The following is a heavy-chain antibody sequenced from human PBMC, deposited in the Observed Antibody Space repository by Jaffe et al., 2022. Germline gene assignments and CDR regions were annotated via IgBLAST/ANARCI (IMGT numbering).Heavy chain of an antibody. V-gene: IGHV3-48*03. J-gene: IGHJ1*01. Sequence: EVQLVESGGGLVQPGGSLRLSCAASGFTFSSYEMNWVRQAPGKGLEWVSYISSSGSTIYYADSVKGRFTISRDNAKNSLYLQMNSLRAEDTAVYYCARGRDSSSWYYWSEYFQHWGQGTLVTVSS. CDR1: GFTFSSYE. CDR3: ARGRDSSSWYYWSEYFQH. D-gene: IGHD6-13*01. CDR2: ISSSGSTI.